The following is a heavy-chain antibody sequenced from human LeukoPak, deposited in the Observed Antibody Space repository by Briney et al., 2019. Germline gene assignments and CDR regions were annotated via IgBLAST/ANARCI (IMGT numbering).Heavy chain of an antibody. D-gene: IGHD1-26*01. Sequence: PGRSLRLSCAASGFTFSSYAMHWVRQAPGKGLEWVAVISYDGSNKYYADSVKGRFTISRDNSKNTLYLQMNSLRAEDTAVYYCAKVYIVGATDYYYGMDVWGQGTTVTVSS. CDR2: ISYDGSNK. J-gene: IGHJ6*02. V-gene: IGHV3-30-3*01. CDR3: AKVYIVGATDYYYGMDV. CDR1: GFTFSSYA.